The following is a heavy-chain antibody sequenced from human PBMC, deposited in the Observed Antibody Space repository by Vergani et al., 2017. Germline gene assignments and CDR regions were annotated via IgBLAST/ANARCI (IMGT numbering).Heavy chain of an antibody. D-gene: IGHD2-15*01. V-gene: IGHV4-30-2*01. J-gene: IGHJ6*02. CDR2: IYHSGST. CDR3: GRWVVAADNYYCGMDV. CDR1: GGSISSGGYS. Sequence: QLQLQESGSGLVKPSQTLSLTCAVSGGSISSGGYSWSWIRQPPGKGLEWIGYIYHSGSTYYNPSLKSRVTISVDRSKNQFSLKLSSVTAADTAVYYCGRWVVAADNYYCGMDVWGQGTTVTVSS.